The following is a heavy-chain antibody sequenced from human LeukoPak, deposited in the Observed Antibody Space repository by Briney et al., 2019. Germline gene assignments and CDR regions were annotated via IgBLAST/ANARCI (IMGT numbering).Heavy chain of an antibody. J-gene: IGHJ6*02. Sequence: GGSLRLSCAVSGFSVSSNYMSWVRQAPGKGLEWVSVIYSGGDTYYADSVKGRFTISRDNSKNTLYLQMNSLRAEDAAGYYCASGRGRASDYYYGMDVWGQGTTVTVSS. D-gene: IGHD3-10*01. V-gene: IGHV3-53*01. CDR3: ASGRGRASDYYYGMDV. CDR1: GFSVSSNY. CDR2: IYSGGDT.